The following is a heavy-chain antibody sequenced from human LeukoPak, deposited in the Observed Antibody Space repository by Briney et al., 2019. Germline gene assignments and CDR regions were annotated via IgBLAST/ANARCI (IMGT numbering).Heavy chain of an antibody. D-gene: IGHD2-21*01. CDR2: IYTSGST. Sequence: SRTLSLTCTVSGGSISSGSYYWSWIRQPAGKGLEWIGRIYTSGSTNYNPSLKSRVTISVDTSKNQFSLKLSSVTAADTAVYYCARGVVIAPQTFDYWGQGTLVTVSS. CDR3: ARGVVIAPQTFDY. CDR1: GGSISSGSYY. J-gene: IGHJ4*02. V-gene: IGHV4-61*02.